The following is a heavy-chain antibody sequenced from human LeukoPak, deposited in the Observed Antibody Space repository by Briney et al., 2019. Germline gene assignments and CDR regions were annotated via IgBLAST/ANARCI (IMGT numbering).Heavy chain of an antibody. CDR1: GGSISGRY. Sequence: SETLSLTCAVSGGSISGRYWSWMRQPPGKGLEWIANWRYDGSPNYTPSLESRATISLDTSKNQFSLRLTSVTAADTAVYYCVVTQKWLAFDYWGQGILVTVSS. V-gene: IGHV4-59*08. J-gene: IGHJ4*02. CDR2: WRYDGSP. CDR3: VVTQKWLAFDY. D-gene: IGHD6-19*01.